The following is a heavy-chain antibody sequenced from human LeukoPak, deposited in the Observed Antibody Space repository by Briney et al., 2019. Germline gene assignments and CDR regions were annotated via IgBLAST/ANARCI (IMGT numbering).Heavy chain of an antibody. D-gene: IGHD3-10*01. J-gene: IGHJ6*03. Sequence: GGSLRLSCAASGFTVISNYMSWVRQAPGKGLEWVSVIYSGGSTYYADSVKGRFTISRDNSKNTLYLQMNNLRAEDTAVYYCASGSGSYRTPYYYMDVRGKGTTVTVSS. CDR3: ASGSGSYRTPYYYMDV. CDR1: GFTVISNY. CDR2: IYSGGST. V-gene: IGHV3-53*01.